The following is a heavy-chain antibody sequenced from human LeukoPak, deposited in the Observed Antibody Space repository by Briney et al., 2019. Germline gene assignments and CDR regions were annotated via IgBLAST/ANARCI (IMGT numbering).Heavy chain of an antibody. CDR3: AANPAGCRSTSCYRPIGLYYYYYYMDV. D-gene: IGHD2-2*02. V-gene: IGHV1-69*01. J-gene: IGHJ6*03. CDR1: GGTFSSYA. CDR2: IIPIFGTA. Sequence: SVKVSCKASGGTFSSYAISWVRQAPGQGLEWMGVIIPIFGTANYAQKFQGRVTITADESTSTAYMELSSLRSEDTAVYYCAANPAGCRSTSCYRPIGLYYYYYYMDVWGKGTTVTVSS.